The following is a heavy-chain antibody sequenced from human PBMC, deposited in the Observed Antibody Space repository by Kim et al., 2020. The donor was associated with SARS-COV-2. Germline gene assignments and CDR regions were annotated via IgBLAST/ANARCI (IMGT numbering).Heavy chain of an antibody. Sequence: GGSLRLSCAASGFTFSSYWMSWVRQAPGKGLEWVANIKQDGSEKYYVDSVKGRFTISRDNAKNSLYLQMNSLRAEDTAVYYCARDSRSPLWSPHYYYYMDVWGKGTTVTVSS. J-gene: IGHJ6*03. D-gene: IGHD5-18*01. CDR2: IKQDGSEK. V-gene: IGHV3-7*01. CDR1: GFTFSSYW. CDR3: ARDSRSPLWSPHYYYYMDV.